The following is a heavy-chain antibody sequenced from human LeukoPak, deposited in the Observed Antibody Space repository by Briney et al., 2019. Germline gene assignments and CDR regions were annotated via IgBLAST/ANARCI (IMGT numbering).Heavy chain of an antibody. Sequence: GGSLRLSCAASGFTFSSYWMSWVRQAPGKGLEWVANIKQDGSEKYCVDSVKGRFTISRDNAKNSLYLQMNSLRAEDTAVYYCARDEIESSPHYSGSQYYYGMDVWGQGTTVTVSS. CDR3: ARDEIESSPHYSGSQYYYGMDV. D-gene: IGHD6-6*01. CDR1: GFTFSSYW. CDR2: IKQDGSEK. J-gene: IGHJ6*02. V-gene: IGHV3-7*01.